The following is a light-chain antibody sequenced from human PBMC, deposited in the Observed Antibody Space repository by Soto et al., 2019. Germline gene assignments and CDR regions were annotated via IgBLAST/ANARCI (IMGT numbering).Light chain of an antibody. J-gene: IGKJ1*01. CDR3: QQYKTYFRT. Sequence: DIQMTQSPSTLSASVGDRVTITCRASQSINNWLAWYQQKPGKAPKLLIYDASNLNCGVPSTFSGSGSGTEFTLTISSLQPDDFATYYCQQYKTYFRTFGQGTKVEV. V-gene: IGKV1-5*01. CDR1: QSINNW. CDR2: DAS.